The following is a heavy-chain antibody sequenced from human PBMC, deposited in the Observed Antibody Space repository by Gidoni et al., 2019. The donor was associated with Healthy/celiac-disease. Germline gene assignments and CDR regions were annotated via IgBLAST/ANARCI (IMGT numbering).Heavy chain of an antibody. CDR3: ARGLLIVGATEAYGMDV. J-gene: IGHJ6*02. D-gene: IGHD1-26*01. Sequence: QVQLVQSGAEVKKPESSVKVACKASGVTFSSYAISWVRQAPGQGLEWMGGIIPIFGTANYAQKFQGRVTITADKSTSTAYMELSSLRSEDTAVYYCARGLLIVGATEAYGMDVWGQGTTVTVSS. V-gene: IGHV1-69*06. CDR2: IIPIFGTA. CDR1: GVTFSSYA.